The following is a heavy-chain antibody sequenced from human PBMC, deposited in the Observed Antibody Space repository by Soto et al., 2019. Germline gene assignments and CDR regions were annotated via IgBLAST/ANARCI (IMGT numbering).Heavy chain of an antibody. CDR2: IYPGDSDT. CDR3: ASATGTTGHYYYYGMDV. Sequence: PGESLKISCKGSGYSFTSYWIGWVRQMPGKGLEWMGIIYPGDSDTRYSPSFQGQVTISADKSISTAYLQWSSLKASDTAMYYCASATGTTGHYYYYGMDVWGQGTTVTVSS. J-gene: IGHJ6*02. D-gene: IGHD1-1*01. CDR1: GYSFTSYW. V-gene: IGHV5-51*01.